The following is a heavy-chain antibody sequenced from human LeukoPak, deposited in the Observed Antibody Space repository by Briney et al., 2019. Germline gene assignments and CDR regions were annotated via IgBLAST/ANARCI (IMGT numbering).Heavy chain of an antibody. Sequence: GGSLRLSCAASGFTFSSYGMHWVRQAPGKGLEGVAFIRYDGSNKYYADSVKGRFTISRDNSKNTLYLQMNSLRAEDTAVYYCAKLHYDILTGYFPDALDIWGQGTMVTVSS. CDR3: AKLHYDILTGYFPDALDI. CDR1: GFTFSSYG. CDR2: IRYDGSNK. D-gene: IGHD3-9*01. J-gene: IGHJ3*02. V-gene: IGHV3-30*02.